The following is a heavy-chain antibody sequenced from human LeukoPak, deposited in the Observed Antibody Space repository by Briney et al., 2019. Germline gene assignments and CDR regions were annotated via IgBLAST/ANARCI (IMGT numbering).Heavy chain of an antibody. Sequence: GGSLRLSCAASGFTFSSYGMHWVRQAPGKGLEWVAVIWYDGSNKYYADAVKGRFTISRDNSKNTLYLQMNSLRAEDTAVYYCARAAYDSSGYLTLWGQGTLVTVSP. CDR1: GFTFSSYG. CDR2: IWYDGSNK. D-gene: IGHD3-22*01. J-gene: IGHJ4*02. V-gene: IGHV3-33*01. CDR3: ARAAYDSSGYLTL.